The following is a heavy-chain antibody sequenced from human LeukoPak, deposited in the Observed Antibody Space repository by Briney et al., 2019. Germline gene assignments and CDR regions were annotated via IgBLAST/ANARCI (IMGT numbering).Heavy chain of an antibody. CDR1: GFTFNNYA. V-gene: IGHV3-23*01. CDR3: AKIPKGGYFDS. D-gene: IGHD2-2*01. Sequence: GGSLRLSCAASGFTFNNYAMNWVRQAPGKGLEWVSHIIPSGDSTYYADSVKGWFTISRDSSKNTLSLQMNSLRAEDTAVYYCAKIPKGGYFDSWGQGTLVTVSS. CDR2: IIPSGDST. J-gene: IGHJ4*02.